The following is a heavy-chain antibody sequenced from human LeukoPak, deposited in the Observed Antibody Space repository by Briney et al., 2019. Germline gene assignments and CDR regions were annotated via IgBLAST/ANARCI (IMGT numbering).Heavy chain of an antibody. V-gene: IGHV4-30-2*01. CDR1: GGSISSGGYY. J-gene: IGHJ4*02. CDR2: IYHSGST. Sequence: PSETLSLTCTVSGGSISSGGYYWSWIRQPPGKGLEWIGYIYHSGSTYYNPSLKSRVTISVDRSKNQFSLNLSSVTAADTAVYYCARGRGSYYKFDYWGQGTLVTVSS. CDR3: ARGRGSYYKFDY. D-gene: IGHD3-10*01.